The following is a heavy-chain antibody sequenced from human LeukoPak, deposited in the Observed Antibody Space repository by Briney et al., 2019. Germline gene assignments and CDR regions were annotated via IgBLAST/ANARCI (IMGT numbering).Heavy chain of an antibody. J-gene: IGHJ4*02. CDR2: ISGSGGST. CDR3: AKARPRIVVVPAAKYYFDY. CDR1: GFTFSSYA. D-gene: IGHD2-2*01. Sequence: GGSLRLSCAASGFTFSSYAMSWVRQAPGKGLEWVSAISGSGGSTYYADSVKGRFTISRDNSKNTLYLRMNSLRAEDTAVYYCAKARPRIVVVPAAKYYFDYWGQGTLVTVSS. V-gene: IGHV3-23*01.